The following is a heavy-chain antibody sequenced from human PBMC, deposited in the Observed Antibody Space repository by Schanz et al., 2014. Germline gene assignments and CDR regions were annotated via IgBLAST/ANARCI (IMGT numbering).Heavy chain of an antibody. D-gene: IGHD3-10*01. Sequence: QVQLVQSGAEVRKPGASVKVSCKASGYTFISYGISWVRQAPGQGLEWLGWISGSNGNTNYTQKFQGRVTMTRDTSTSTVYMELSSLRSEDTAVYYCARGRGFYDYWGQGTLVTVSS. CDR3: ARGRGFYDY. J-gene: IGHJ4*02. CDR1: GYTFISYG. V-gene: IGHV1-18*01. CDR2: ISGSNGNT.